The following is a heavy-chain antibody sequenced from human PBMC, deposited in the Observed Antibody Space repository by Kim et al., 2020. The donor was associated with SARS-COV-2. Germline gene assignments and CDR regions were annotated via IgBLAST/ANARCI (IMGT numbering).Heavy chain of an antibody. V-gene: IGHV4-31*02. Sequence: LRSRVTTSVDTSKNQFSLKLSSVTAADTAVYYCARAYRLTTVTRRGGFDYWGQGTLVTVSS. CDR3: ARAYRLTTVTRRGGFDY. J-gene: IGHJ4*02. D-gene: IGHD4-17*01.